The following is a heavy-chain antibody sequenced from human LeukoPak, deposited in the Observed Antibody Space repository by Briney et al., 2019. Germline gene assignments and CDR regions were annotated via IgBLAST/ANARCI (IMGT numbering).Heavy chain of an antibody. J-gene: IGHJ4*02. CDR3: ASLILIAAGSDF. V-gene: IGHV4-34*01. Sequence: SETLSLTCAVYGGSFSNLYWSWLRQPPGKGLEWIGEINHRGSTTYNPSLKSRVTISIDTSKNQFSLHLTSVTAADTAVYYCASLILIAAGSDFWGQGNLVTVSS. CDR2: INHRGST. D-gene: IGHD6-13*01. CDR1: GGSFSNLY.